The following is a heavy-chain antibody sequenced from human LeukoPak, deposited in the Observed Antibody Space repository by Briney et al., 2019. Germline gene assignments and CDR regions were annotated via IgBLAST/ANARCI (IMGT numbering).Heavy chain of an antibody. CDR2: IWFGGTNK. CDR3: ARDRGVAAHLDY. CDR1: GFTFSNYG. D-gene: IGHD5-12*01. V-gene: IGHV3-33*01. J-gene: IGHJ4*02. Sequence: PGRSLRLSCAASGFTFSNYGMHWVRPAPGKGLEWVAVIWFGGTNKYYADSVRGRFTISRDNSRNTLYLQMSSLRAEDTAVYYCARDRGVAAHLDYWGQGTLVTVSS.